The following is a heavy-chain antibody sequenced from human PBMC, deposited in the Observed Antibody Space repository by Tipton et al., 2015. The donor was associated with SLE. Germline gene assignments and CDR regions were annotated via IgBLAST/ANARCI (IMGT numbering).Heavy chain of an antibody. D-gene: IGHD6-13*01. CDR1: GGSFSGYY. J-gene: IGHJ4*02. V-gene: IGHV4-34*01. Sequence: TLSLTCAVYGGSFSGYYWSWIRQPPGKGLEWIGEVNYTGSTNYVPSLKSRVTISVDTSKNQFSLKLSSVTAADTAVYYCAREHSSSWLRGLDYWGQGTLVTVSS. CDR3: AREHSSSWLRGLDY. CDR2: VNYTGST.